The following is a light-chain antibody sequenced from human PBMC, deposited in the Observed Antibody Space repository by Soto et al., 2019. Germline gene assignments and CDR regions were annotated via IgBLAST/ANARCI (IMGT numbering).Light chain of an antibody. J-gene: IGLJ2*01. CDR3: SLYTYSSTSVV. CDR1: SSDLDTYKC. Sequence: QSALTQPPSVSGSPGQSVTISCTGTSSDLDTYKCISWFQQSPGTAPKLMIYEVSKRPSGVPDRFSGSKSGNTASLTISGLQAEDEADYFCSLYTYSSTSVVFGGGTKLTVL. V-gene: IGLV2-18*01. CDR2: EVS.